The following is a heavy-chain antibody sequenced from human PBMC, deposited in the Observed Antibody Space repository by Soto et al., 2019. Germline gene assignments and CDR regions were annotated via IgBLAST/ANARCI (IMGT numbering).Heavy chain of an antibody. CDR3: ARVPETYYYYYGMDV. CDR1: GGSISSSSYY. CDR2: IYYSGST. V-gene: IGHV4-39*01. Sequence: SETLSLTCTVSGGSISSSSYYWGWIRQPPGKGLEWIGSIYYSGSTYYNPSLKSRVTISVDTSKNQFSLKLSSVTAADTAVYYCARVPETYYYYYGMDVWGQGTTVTVSS. D-gene: IGHD2-2*01. J-gene: IGHJ6*02.